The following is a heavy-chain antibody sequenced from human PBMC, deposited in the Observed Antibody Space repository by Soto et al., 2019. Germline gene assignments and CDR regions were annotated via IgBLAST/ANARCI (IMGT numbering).Heavy chain of an antibody. V-gene: IGHV4-59*01. CDR1: GGSMDYYY. Sequence: SETLSLTCTVSGGSMDYYYWSWIGQSPGKGLEWIGYVYYSGTTYYNPSLQSRVTISVDTSKNQFSLKLSSVTAADTAVYYCARGGALENYMDVWGKGTTVTVSS. CDR3: ARGGALENYMDV. CDR2: VYYSGTT. D-gene: IGHD3-16*01. J-gene: IGHJ6*03.